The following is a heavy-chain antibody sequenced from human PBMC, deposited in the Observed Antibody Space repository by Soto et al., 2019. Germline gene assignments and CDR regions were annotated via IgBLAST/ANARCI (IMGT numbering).Heavy chain of an antibody. CDR3: AREYYGLLTGYYNDY. CDR1: GFPFSPYW. CDR2: ISGEGVTT. J-gene: IGHJ4*02. Sequence: EVQLVESGGDLVQRGGSLRLACAPSGFPFSPYWMHWVRHTPGTGLDWVARISGEGVTTYYEDSVAGRFTVSRDKAKNTLSLQISGLRDEDTAVYYCAREYYGLLTGYYNDYWGQGTLVSVSS. V-gene: IGHV3-74*01. D-gene: IGHD3-9*01.